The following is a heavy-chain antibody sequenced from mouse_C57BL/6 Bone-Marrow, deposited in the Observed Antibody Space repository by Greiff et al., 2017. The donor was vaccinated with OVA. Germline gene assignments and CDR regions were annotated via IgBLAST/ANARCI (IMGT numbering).Heavy chain of an antibody. V-gene: IGHV5-6*01. D-gene: IGHD3-3*01. J-gene: IGHJ2*01. CDR3: ARKGTVFDY. CDR1: GFTFSSYG. CDR2: ISSGGSYT. Sequence: EVKLVESGGDLVKPGGSLKLSCAASGFTFSSYGMSWVRQTPDKRLEWVATISSGGSYTYYPDSVKGRFTISRDNAKNTLYLQMSSLKSEDTAMYYCARKGTVFDYWGQGTTLTVSS.